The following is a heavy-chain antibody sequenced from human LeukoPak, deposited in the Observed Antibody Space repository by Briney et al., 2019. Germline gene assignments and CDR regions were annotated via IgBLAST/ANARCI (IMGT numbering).Heavy chain of an antibody. Sequence: PSETLSLTCTVSGASISGYYWSWIRQPPGKGLDYIGYIYYTGNTNYNPSLKSRVTISVDTSKNKFSLKLSAVTAADTAVYYCARGRGGGGTSNNWFDPWGQGTHVIVSS. V-gene: IGHV4-59*01. D-gene: IGHD2-15*01. CDR2: IYYTGNT. CDR1: GASISGYY. CDR3: ARGRGGGGTSNNWFDP. J-gene: IGHJ5*02.